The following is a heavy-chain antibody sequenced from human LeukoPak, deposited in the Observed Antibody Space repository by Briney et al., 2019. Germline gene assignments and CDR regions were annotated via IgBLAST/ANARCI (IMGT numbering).Heavy chain of an antibody. Sequence: PSETLSLACTVSGGSISGYYWSWIRQPPGKGPEWIGYIYYSGSTNYNPSLKSRVTISVDTSKNQFSLKMNSVTAADTAVYYCAREVEMATQFDYWGQGTLVTVSS. CDR3: AREVEMATQFDY. D-gene: IGHD5-24*01. V-gene: IGHV4-59*12. CDR1: GGSISGYY. CDR2: IYYSGST. J-gene: IGHJ4*02.